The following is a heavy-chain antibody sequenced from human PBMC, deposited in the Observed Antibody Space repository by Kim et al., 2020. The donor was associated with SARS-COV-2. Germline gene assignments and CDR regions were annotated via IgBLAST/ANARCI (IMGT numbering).Heavy chain of an antibody. V-gene: IGHV4-38-2*01. CDR2: IHHSGST. J-gene: IGHJ1*01. CDR1: GYSISSGYY. CDR3: TSKYYYDTSGFYYADW. Sequence: SETLSLTCAVSGYSISSGYYWGWIRQPPGKGLEWIGGIHHSGSTYYNPSLNSRVGISIDTSKNQFSLRLNSVTAADTAVYYCTSKYYYDTSGFYYADWWGQGTLVTVSS. D-gene: IGHD3-22*01.